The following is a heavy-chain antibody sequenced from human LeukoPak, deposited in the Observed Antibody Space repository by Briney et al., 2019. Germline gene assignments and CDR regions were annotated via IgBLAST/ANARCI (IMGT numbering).Heavy chain of an antibody. CDR1: GYTFISYY. J-gene: IGHJ4*02. Sequence: ASVKVSCKASGYTFISYYMHWVRLAPGQGLEWMGIINPSSGITSYAQKFQGRVTMTRDTSTSTVYMELSSLRSEDTAVYYCARDVSGGLDYWGQGTLVTVSS. CDR2: INPSSGIT. CDR3: ARDVSGGLDY. V-gene: IGHV1-46*01.